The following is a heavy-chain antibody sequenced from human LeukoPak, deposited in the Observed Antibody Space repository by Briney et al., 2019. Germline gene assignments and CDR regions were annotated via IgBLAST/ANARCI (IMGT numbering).Heavy chain of an antibody. CDR1: GGSISSGSYF. CDR2: IYTSGST. J-gene: IGHJ3*02. V-gene: IGHV4-61*02. Sequence: PSETLSLTCSVYGGSISSGSYFWSWIRQPAGKGLEWIGRIYTSGSTNYQPSLKSRVTISVDTSKNQFSLKLSSVTAADTAVYYWASDRIEVDAFDIWGQGTMVTVSS. D-gene: IGHD2-15*01. CDR3: ASDRIEVDAFDI.